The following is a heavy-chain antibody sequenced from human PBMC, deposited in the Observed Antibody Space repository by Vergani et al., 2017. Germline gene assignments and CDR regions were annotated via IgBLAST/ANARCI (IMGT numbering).Heavy chain of an antibody. J-gene: IGHJ4*01. D-gene: IGHD6-19*01. Sequence: QVQLVESGGGVVQPGGSLRLSCAASGFTFSSYGMHWVRQAPGKGLEWVAFIRYDGSNKYYADSVKGRFTISRDNSKNTLYLQMNSLRAEDTAVYYCAKANDSSGWFSLLFVLDYWGQGTLVTVSS. V-gene: IGHV3-30*02. CDR3: AKANDSSGWFSLLFVLDY. CDR1: GFTFSSYG. CDR2: IRYDGSNK.